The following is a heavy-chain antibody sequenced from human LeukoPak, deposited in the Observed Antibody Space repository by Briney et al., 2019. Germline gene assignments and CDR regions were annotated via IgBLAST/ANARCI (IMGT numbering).Heavy chain of an antibody. CDR3: AKVGAGSSYYYYAMDV. J-gene: IGHJ6*02. V-gene: IGHV3-23*01. CDR1: RFTFRSYV. CDR2: ISGSGGVT. Sequence: PGGSLRLSCAASRFTFRSYVMSWVRQAPGKGLEWVSSISGSGGVTYYAYSVKGRFTISRDNSKNTLFLEMNSLRAEDTAVYYCAKVGAGSSYYYYAMDVWGQGTTVTVSS.